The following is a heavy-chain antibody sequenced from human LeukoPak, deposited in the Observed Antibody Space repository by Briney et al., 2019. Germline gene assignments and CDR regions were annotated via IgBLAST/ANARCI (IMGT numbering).Heavy chain of an antibody. V-gene: IGHV3-11*01. CDR3: AKLWELQGTSWFDP. J-gene: IGHJ5*02. CDR1: GFTFSDYY. CDR2: ISSSGSTI. D-gene: IGHD1-26*01. Sequence: GGSLRLSCAASGFTFSDYYMSWIRQAPGKGLEWVSYISSSGSTIYYADSVKGRFTISRDNSKNTLYLQMNSLRAEDTAVYYCAKLWELQGTSWFDPWGQGTLVTVSS.